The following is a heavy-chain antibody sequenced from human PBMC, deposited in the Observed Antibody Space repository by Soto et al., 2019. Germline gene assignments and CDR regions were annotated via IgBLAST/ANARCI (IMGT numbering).Heavy chain of an antibody. D-gene: IGHD2-8*01. J-gene: IGHJ4*02. V-gene: IGHV4-30-2*02. CDR2: IHHSGST. Sequence: SATLSLTCAVSGGSISSGGYSWSWIRQPPGKGLEWIGYIHHSGSTYYNPSLASRVTLSVDTSKNQFSLKMTSVTAADRAMYFCARYNSYAIDYWGRGTLVTVSS. CDR3: ARYNSYAIDY. CDR1: GGSISSGGYS.